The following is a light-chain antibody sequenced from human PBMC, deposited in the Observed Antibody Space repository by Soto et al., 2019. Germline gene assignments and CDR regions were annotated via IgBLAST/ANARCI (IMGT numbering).Light chain of an antibody. CDR2: DAS. CDR1: QSVSSY. CDR3: QQRYNWPRT. Sequence: EIVLTQSPATLSLSPGERATLSCXASQSVSSYLAWYQQKPGQAPRLLIYDASNRATGIPARFSGSGSGTDFTLTISSLEPEDSAVYYCQQRYNWPRTFGQGTKVDIK. V-gene: IGKV3-11*01. J-gene: IGKJ1*01.